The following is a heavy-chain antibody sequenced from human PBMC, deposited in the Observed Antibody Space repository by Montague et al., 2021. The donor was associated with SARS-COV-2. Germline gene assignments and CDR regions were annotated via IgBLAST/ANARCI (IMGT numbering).Heavy chain of an antibody. Sequence: SETLSLTCSVSGGSISSSSHYWAWNPQPPGRRLESIGTIYYSGTTLHHPSLKSRITMSVDTTDNQLSLQLNTVSDTATAIYYCARAQMAVTEYYPDYWGQGILVTVPS. CDR3: ARAQMAVTEYYPDY. CDR1: GGSISSSSHY. V-gene: IGHV4-39*01. J-gene: IGHJ4*02. D-gene: IGHD2/OR15-2a*01. CDR2: IYYSGTT.